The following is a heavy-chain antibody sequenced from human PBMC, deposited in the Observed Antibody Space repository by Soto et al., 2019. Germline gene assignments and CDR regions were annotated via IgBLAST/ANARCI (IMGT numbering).Heavy chain of an antibody. D-gene: IGHD1-20*01. CDR2: IYYSGST. CDR1: GGSISSGDDF. CDR3: ARDRTKWKDYYYYGMDV. J-gene: IGHJ6*02. Sequence: QVQLQESGPGLVKPSQTLSLTCTVSGGSISSGDDFWTWIRQPPGKGLEWIGYIYYSGSTYYNPSLKSRLTMSVDTSKNQFSLKLSSVTPADTAVYYCARDRTKWKDYYYYGMDVWGQGTTVTVSS. V-gene: IGHV4-30-4*01.